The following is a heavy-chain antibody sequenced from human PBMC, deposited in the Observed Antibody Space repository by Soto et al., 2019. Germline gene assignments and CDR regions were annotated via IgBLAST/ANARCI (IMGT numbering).Heavy chain of an antibody. J-gene: IGHJ6*02. D-gene: IGHD2-2*01. CDR3: ARGDTKTLPYYDYGLDV. Sequence: SETLSLTCTVSGGSISSYYWSWIRQPAGKGLEWIGRIYTSGSTNYNPSLKSRVTMSVDTSKNQFSLKLSSVTAADTAVYYCARGDTKTLPYYDYGLDVWGQGTTVTVSS. V-gene: IGHV4-4*07. CDR2: IYTSGST. CDR1: GGSISSYY.